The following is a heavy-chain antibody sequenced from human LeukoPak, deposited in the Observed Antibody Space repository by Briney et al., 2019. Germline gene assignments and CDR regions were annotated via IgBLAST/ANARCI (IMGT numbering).Heavy chain of an antibody. CDR1: GGSISSYY. Sequence: PSETLSLTCTVSGGSISSYYWSWIRQPPGKGLEWIGYIYYSGSTNYNPSLKSRVTISVDTSKNQFSLKLSSVTAADTAVYYCARESPPTYYYDKNAFDIWGQGTMVTVSS. CDR2: IYYSGST. D-gene: IGHD3-22*01. V-gene: IGHV4-59*01. CDR3: ARESPPTYYYDKNAFDI. J-gene: IGHJ3*02.